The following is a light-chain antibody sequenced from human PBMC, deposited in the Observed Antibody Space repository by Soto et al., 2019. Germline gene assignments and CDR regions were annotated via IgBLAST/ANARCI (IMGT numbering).Light chain of an antibody. V-gene: IGKV3-15*01. CDR1: QSGSSN. CDR3: QQYSNWPMYT. Sequence: EIVMTQSPATLYVSPGERATLSCRASQSGSSNLAWYQHRPGQPPRLLIYGASVRATGIPARFSGSGFGTEFTLTIISLQSEDFAVYDCQQYSNWPMYTFGQGNKLEI. J-gene: IGKJ2*01. CDR2: GAS.